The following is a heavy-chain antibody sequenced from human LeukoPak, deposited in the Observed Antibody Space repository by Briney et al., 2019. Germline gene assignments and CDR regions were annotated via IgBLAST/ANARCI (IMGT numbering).Heavy chain of an antibody. CDR1: GFTFSSYA. D-gene: IGHD3-10*01. Sequence: GGSLRLSCAASGFTFSSYAMSWVRQAPGKGLEWVSGISGSGGSTYYADSVEGRFTISRDNSKNTLYPQMNSLRAEDTAVYYCARSGGFSPTYYFDYWGQGTLVTVSS. J-gene: IGHJ4*02. CDR3: ARSGGFSPTYYFDY. CDR2: ISGSGGST. V-gene: IGHV3-23*01.